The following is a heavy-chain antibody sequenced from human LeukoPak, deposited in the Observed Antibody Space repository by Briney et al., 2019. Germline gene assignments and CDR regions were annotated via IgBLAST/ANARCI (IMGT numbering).Heavy chain of an antibody. CDR3: ARDNFWVINCGGDCYPQERSPGGDY. J-gene: IGHJ4*02. CDR1: GFTFSSYS. Sequence: GGSLRLSCAASGFTFSSYSMNWVRQAPGKGLEWVSSISSSSSYIYYADSVKGRFTISRDNAKNSLYLQMNSLRAEDTAVYYCARDNFWVINCGGDCYPQERSPGGDYWGQGTLVTVSS. V-gene: IGHV3-21*01. D-gene: IGHD2-21*01. CDR2: ISSSSSYI.